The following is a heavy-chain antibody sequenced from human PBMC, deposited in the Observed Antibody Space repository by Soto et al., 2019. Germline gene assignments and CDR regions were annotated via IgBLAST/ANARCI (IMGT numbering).Heavy chain of an antibody. CDR3: ATSYGSGYRAFDY. CDR2: INPILSMS. D-gene: IGHD3-10*01. J-gene: IGHJ4*02. CDR1: GDTFSFYT. V-gene: IGHV1-69*02. Sequence: QVQLVQSGAEVKKPGSSVKVSCKASGDTFSFYTINWLRQAPGLGLEWVGRINPILSMSNYAQKFQGRVTMPADKSTSTAYMELRSLRSEDTAMYYCATSYGSGYRAFDYWGQGALVTVSS.